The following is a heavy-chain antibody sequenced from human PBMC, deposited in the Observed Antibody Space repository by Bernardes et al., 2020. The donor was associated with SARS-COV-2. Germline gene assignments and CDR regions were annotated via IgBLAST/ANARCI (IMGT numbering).Heavy chain of an antibody. CDR1: GFTFSSYG. Sequence: GGSLRLSCAASGFTFSSYGMHWVRQAPGKGLEWVAVIWYDGSNKYYADSVKGRFTISRDNSKNTLYLQMNSLRAEDTAVYYCARDGLRIVGATSFAYYGMDVWGQGTTVTVSS. J-gene: IGHJ6*02. CDR2: IWYDGSNK. CDR3: ARDGLRIVGATSFAYYGMDV. V-gene: IGHV3-33*01. D-gene: IGHD1-26*01.